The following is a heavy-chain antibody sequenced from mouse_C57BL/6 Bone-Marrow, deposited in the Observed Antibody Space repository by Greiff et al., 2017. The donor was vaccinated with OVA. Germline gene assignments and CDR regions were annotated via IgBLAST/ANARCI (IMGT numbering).Heavy chain of an antibody. CDR3: ARTFYYYGSSWDY. J-gene: IGHJ2*01. V-gene: IGHV1-55*01. CDR2: IYPGSGST. D-gene: IGHD1-1*01. CDR1: GYTFTSYW. Sequence: QVQLQQPGAELVKPGASVKMSCKASGYTFTSYWITWVKQRPGQGLEWNGDIYPGSGSTNYNEKFKSKATLTVDTSSSTAYMQLSSLTSEDSAVYYCARTFYYYGSSWDYWGQGTTLTVSS.